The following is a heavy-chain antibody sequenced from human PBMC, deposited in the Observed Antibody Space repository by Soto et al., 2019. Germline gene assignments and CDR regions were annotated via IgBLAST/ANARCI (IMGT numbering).Heavy chain of an antibody. D-gene: IGHD2-21*02. J-gene: IGHJ4*02. CDR1: GGSISSYY. CDR3: ARSTAKGPFVY. CDR2: IYYSGST. Sequence: SETLSLTCTVSGGSISSYYWSWIRQPPGKGLEWIGYIYYSGSTNYNPSLKSRVTISVDTSKNQFSLKLSSVTAADTAVYYCARSTAKGPFVYWGQGTLVTVSS. V-gene: IGHV4-59*01.